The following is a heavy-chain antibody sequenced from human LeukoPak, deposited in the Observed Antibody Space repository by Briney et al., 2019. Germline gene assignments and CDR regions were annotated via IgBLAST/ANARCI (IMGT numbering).Heavy chain of an antibody. CDR3: ARGRWLQLLDY. V-gene: IGHV1-46*01. J-gene: IGHJ4*02. D-gene: IGHD5-24*01. Sequence: ASVTVSFKASGYTFTSYYMHWVRQAPGQGLEWMGIINPSGGSTSYAQKFQGRVTMTRDTSTSTVYMELSSLRSEDTAVYYCARGRWLQLLDYWGQGTLVTVSS. CDR1: GYTFTSYY. CDR2: INPSGGST.